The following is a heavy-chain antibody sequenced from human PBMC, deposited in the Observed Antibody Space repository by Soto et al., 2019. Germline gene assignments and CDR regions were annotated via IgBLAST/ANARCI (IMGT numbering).Heavy chain of an antibody. CDR2: SSAYNGDT. V-gene: IGHV1-18*01. CDR3: ARDTGDTNTPHSNDY. Sequence: QVQLLQSGAEVKKPGASVKVSCKTSGYLFTSYGINWVRRAPGQGLEWLGWSSAYNGDTNYAQKFQGRVTMTTDTSKSTAYKDVRSLRSDDTDVYYCARDTGDTNTPHSNDYWGQGTLVTVSS. D-gene: IGHD7-27*01. J-gene: IGHJ4*02. CDR1: GYLFTSYG.